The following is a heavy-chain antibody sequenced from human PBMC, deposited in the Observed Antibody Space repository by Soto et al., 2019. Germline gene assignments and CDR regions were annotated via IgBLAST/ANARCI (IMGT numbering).Heavy chain of an antibody. Sequence: QVQLQESGPGLVKPSGTLSLTCAVSGGSISSSNWWRWVRQPPGKWLEWIGEIYHSGSTNYNPYLKSRVTREVDNSKNQFSLKLSSVTAADTAVYYCARVPFRRAYSSSGHNHEYWGPGTLVTVSS. V-gene: IGHV4-4*02. CDR2: IYHSGST. CDR3: ARVPFRRAYSSSGHNHEY. J-gene: IGHJ4*02. CDR1: GGSISSSNW. D-gene: IGHD6-6*01.